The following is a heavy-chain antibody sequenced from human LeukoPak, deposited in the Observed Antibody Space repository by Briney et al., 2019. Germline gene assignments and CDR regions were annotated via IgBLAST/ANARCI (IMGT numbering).Heavy chain of an antibody. CDR3: ARVVVAVFGVMVHSNYFDS. D-gene: IGHD3-3*01. CDR1: GYSFTNFC. V-gene: IGHV1-18*01. J-gene: IGHJ4*02. CDR2: ITGDSETT. Sequence: GASVKVSCKTSGYSFTNFCITWVRQAPGKGLEWMGWITGDSETTEYAQRFQGRISMTADTFTSTAYMELGSLTSDDTAVYYCARVVVAVFGVMVHSNYFDSWGQGTLITVSS.